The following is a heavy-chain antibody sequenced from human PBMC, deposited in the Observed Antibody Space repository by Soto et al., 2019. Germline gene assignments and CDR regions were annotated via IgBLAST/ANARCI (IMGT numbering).Heavy chain of an antibody. Sequence: PSETLSLTCTVSGGSISSSSYYWCWILHPPGKGLEWIGSIYYSGSTYYNPSLKSRVTISVDTSKNQFSLKLSSVTAADTAVYYCARLECSGGSCYNWFDPWGQRTLVTVSS. V-gene: IGHV4-39*01. CDR2: IYYSGST. D-gene: IGHD2-15*01. J-gene: IGHJ5*02. CDR1: GGSISSSSYY. CDR3: ARLECSGGSCYNWFDP.